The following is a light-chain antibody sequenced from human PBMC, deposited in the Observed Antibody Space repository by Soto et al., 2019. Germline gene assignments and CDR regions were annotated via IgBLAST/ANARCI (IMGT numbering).Light chain of an antibody. CDR1: QSVSSSY. CDR3: HQYGRSPPIT. CDR2: GAS. J-gene: IGKJ2*01. Sequence: EIVLTQSPGTLSLSPGERATLSCRASQSVSSSYLAWYQQKPGQAPRLLIYGASSRATGIPDRFSGSGSGTDFTLTISRLEPEDFAVYYCHQYGRSPPITFGQGTKLEI. V-gene: IGKV3-20*01.